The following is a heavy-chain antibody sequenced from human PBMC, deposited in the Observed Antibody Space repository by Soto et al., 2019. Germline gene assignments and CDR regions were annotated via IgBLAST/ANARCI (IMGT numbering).Heavy chain of an antibody. CDR1: GYIFVNYG. Sequence: QVQLVQSGDEVKKPGASVKVSCKASGYIFVNYGIAWVRQASRQGLEWMGWISPYTGNTHSASKVQGRLTMTTDTYMDLGSLTSDDTAVYYCVMVDNYVTPTPQDVWGQGTTVTVSS. V-gene: IGHV1-18*01. D-gene: IGHD3-16*01. J-gene: IGHJ6*02. CDR2: ISPYTGNT. CDR3: VMVDNYVTPTPQDV.